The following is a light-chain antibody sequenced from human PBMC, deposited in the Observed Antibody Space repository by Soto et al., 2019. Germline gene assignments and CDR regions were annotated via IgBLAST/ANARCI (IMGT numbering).Light chain of an antibody. CDR2: AAS. J-gene: IGKJ5*01. Sequence: ILLTQSPSSLSASVGDRVTITCRASQGIDTSLAWYQQKPGKAPKLLISAASSLQRGVPSRFSGSGSGTDFTLTISSLQPEDFATYYCQQANSFLAITFGQGTRLEIK. V-gene: IGKV1-12*01. CDR3: QQANSFLAIT. CDR1: QGIDTS.